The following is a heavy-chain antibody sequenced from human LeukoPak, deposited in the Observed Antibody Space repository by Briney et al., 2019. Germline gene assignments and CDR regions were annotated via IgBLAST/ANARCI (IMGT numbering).Heavy chain of an antibody. CDR3: AKGKQWLVRGCFQH. J-gene: IGHJ1*01. Sequence: PGGSLRLSCAASGFTFSSYGMHWVRQAPGKGLEWVAVISYDGSNKYYADSVKDRFTISRDNSKNTLYLQMNSLRAEDTAVYYCAKGKQWLVRGCFQHWGQGTLVTVSS. D-gene: IGHD6-19*01. CDR2: ISYDGSNK. V-gene: IGHV3-30*18. CDR1: GFTFSSYG.